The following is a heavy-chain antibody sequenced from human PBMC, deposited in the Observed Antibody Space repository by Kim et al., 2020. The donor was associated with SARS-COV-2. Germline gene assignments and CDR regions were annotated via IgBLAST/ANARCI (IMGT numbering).Heavy chain of an antibody. V-gene: IGHV1-69*13. D-gene: IGHD1-26*01. CDR1: GGTFSSYA. CDR2: IIPIFGTA. J-gene: IGHJ6*02. Sequence: SVKVSCKASGGTFSSYAISWVRQAPGQGLEWMGGIIPIFGTANYAQKFQGRVTITADESTSTAYMELSSLRSEDTAVYYCARELRGRGSYLDYYYGMDVWGQGTTVTVSS. CDR3: ARELRGRGSYLDYYYGMDV.